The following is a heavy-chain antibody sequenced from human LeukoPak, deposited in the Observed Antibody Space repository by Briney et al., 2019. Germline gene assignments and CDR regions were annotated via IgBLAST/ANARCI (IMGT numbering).Heavy chain of an antibody. D-gene: IGHD2-8*01. Sequence: GGSLRLSCAASGFTFRNYAMNWVRQAPGKGLEWVAGISDSGGRTFYSDSVKGRFTISRDNSKNTLYVQMNSLRAEDTAVYHCAKVETSMAPGGNFEYWGQGTPVTVSS. J-gene: IGHJ4*02. V-gene: IGHV3-23*01. CDR2: ISDSGGRT. CDR3: AKVETSMAPGGNFEY. CDR1: GFTFRNYA.